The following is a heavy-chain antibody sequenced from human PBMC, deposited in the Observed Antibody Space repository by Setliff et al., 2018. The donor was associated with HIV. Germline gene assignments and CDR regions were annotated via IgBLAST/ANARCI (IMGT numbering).Heavy chain of an antibody. CDR3: ARGALLAVFDFDH. J-gene: IGHJ4*01. D-gene: IGHD3-10*01. Sequence: ASVKVSCKASGYTFTTYSMHWVRQAPGQSLEWMGWINVGNGDTKYSQDLQGRITITRDTSANTAYMELSRLRSDDTAVYFCARGALLAVFDFDHWGHGTLVTVSS. CDR1: GYTFTTYS. V-gene: IGHV1-3*01. CDR2: INVGNGDT.